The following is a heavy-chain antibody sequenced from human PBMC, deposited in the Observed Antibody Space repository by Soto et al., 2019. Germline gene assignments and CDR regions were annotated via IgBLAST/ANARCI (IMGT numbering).Heavy chain of an antibody. V-gene: IGHV3-7*01. Sequence: EVQLVESGGGLVQPGGSLRLSCAASGFTFSDYWMNWVRQAPGKGLEWVASIKQDGSETYYVDSVKGRFAISKDNXKASLFLEMNSLRVEDTALYYCARSGYGSTWSPDYWGQGTLVTVSS. CDR1: GFTFSDYW. D-gene: IGHD6-13*01. CDR2: IKQDGSET. J-gene: IGHJ4*02. CDR3: ARSGYGSTWSPDY.